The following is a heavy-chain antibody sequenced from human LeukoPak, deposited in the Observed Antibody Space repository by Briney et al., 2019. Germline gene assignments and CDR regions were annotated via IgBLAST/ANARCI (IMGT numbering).Heavy chain of an antibody. J-gene: IGHJ4*02. V-gene: IGHV3-30*18. CDR2: ISYDGSNK. CDR1: GFTFSRYG. Sequence: PGGSLRLSCAASGFTFSRYGTHWVRQAPGKGLEWVAFISYDGSNKDYADSMKGRFTISRDNSKNTLYLQMNSLRAEDTGVYYCAKSGAHAGQQLGSALGYWGQGTLVTVSS. CDR3: AKSGAHAGQQLGSALGY. D-gene: IGHD6-13*01.